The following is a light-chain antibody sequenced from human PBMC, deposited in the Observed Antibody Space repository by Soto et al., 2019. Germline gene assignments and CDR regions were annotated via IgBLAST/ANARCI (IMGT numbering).Light chain of an antibody. CDR3: QQRHMWPIT. Sequence: ELVMTQSPATLSVSPGERATLSCRASQSVYSNLAWYQEKPGQAPRLLIYGASIRATGIPPRFSGSGSGTDFTLTISSLEPEDSAVYYCQQRHMWPITFGQGTRLEI. CDR1: QSVYSN. J-gene: IGKJ5*01. CDR2: GAS. V-gene: IGKV3-11*01.